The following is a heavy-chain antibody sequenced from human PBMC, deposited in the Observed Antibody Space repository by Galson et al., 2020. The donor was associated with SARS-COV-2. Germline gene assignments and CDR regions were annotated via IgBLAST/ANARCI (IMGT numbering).Heavy chain of an antibody. V-gene: IGHV2-26*01. D-gene: IGHD2-15*01. CDR2: IFSNDKK. J-gene: IGHJ5*02. CDR1: GFSLSNARMG. CDR3: ARGTYCSGGSCYSTNWFDP. Sequence: ESGPTLVKPTETLTLTCTVSGFSLSNARMGVSWIRQPPGKALEWLAHIFSNDKKSYSTSLKSRLTISKDTSKSQVVLTMTNMDPVDTDTYYCARGTYCSGGSCYSTNWFDPWGQGTLVTVSS.